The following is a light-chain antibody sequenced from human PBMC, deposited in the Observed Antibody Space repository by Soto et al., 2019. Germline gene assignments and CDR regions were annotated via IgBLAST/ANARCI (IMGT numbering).Light chain of an antibody. CDR3: AAWKV. V-gene: IGLV1-36*01. CDR1: SSNIGNNA. J-gene: IGLJ1*01. Sequence: QAVVTQPPSVSEAPRQRVTISCSGSSSNIGNNAVNWYQQLPGKAPKLLIYYDDLLPSGVSDRFSGSKSGTSASLAISGLQSEDEADYYCAAWKVFGTGTKLTVL. CDR2: YDD.